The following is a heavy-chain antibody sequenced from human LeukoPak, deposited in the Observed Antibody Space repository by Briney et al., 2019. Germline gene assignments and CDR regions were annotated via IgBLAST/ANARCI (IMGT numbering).Heavy chain of an antibody. J-gene: IGHJ4*02. Sequence: GSLRLSCAASGFTFSSHAMSWVRQAPGKGLEWIGEINHSGSTNYNPSLKSRVTISVDTSKNQFSLKLSSVTAADTAVYYCAREVGLLWFGELTGIDYWGQGTLVTVSS. D-gene: IGHD3-10*01. CDR1: GFTFSSHA. CDR2: INHSGST. CDR3: AREVGLLWFGELTGIDY. V-gene: IGHV4-34*01.